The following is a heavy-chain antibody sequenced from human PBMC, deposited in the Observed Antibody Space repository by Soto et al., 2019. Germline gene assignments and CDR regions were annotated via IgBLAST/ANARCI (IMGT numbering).Heavy chain of an antibody. CDR1: GGSISSGGYY. CDR2: IYYSGST. D-gene: IGHD5-12*01. CDR3: ATYSGYDLPSDTAMAGPVFDY. V-gene: IGHV4-31*03. Sequence: QVQLQESGPGLVKPSQTLSLTCTVSGGSISSGGYYWSWIRQHPGKGLEWIGYIYYSGSTYYNPSLKSRVTISVDKSKNQFSLKLSSVTAADTAVYYCATYSGYDLPSDTAMAGPVFDYWGQGTLVTVSS. J-gene: IGHJ4*02.